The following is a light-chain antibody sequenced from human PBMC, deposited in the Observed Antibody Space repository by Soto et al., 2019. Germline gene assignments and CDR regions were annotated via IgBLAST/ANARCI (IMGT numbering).Light chain of an antibody. CDR3: QQYDTYWT. CDR2: KAS. Sequence: DIQMTQSPSTLSGSVGDRVIITCRASQSISNWLAWYQQKPGKAPNLLIYKASSLKSGVPSRFSGSGSGTEFTLTISSLQPDDFATYYCQQYDTYWTFGQGSKVDIK. J-gene: IGKJ1*01. CDR1: QSISNW. V-gene: IGKV1-5*03.